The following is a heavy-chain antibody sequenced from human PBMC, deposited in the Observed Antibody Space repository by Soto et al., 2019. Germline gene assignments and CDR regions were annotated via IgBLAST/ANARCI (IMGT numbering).Heavy chain of an antibody. CDR1: GGSITSSSYY. CDR3: ATQELGGSYVYTFDP. D-gene: IGHD1-26*01. CDR2: IYYSGST. V-gene: IGHV4-39*01. J-gene: IGHJ5*02. Sequence: QLHLRESGPGLVKPSETLSLTCTVSGGSITSSSYYWGWIRQPPGKGLEWIGSIYYSGSTYYNPSLKSRVTIPVDTSKNQFSPKLSSVTAADTAVYYCATQELGGSYVYTFDPWGQGTLVTVSS.